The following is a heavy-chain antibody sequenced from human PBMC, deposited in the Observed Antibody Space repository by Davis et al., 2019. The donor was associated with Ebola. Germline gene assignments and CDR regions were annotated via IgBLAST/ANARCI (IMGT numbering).Heavy chain of an antibody. V-gene: IGHV3-23*01. CDR3: ARDRAVAGTGWGWFDP. Sequence: GGSLRLSCAASGFTFSSYAMSWVRQAPGKGLEWVSAISGSGGSTYYADSVKGRFTISRDNSKNTLYLQMNSLRAEDTAVYYCARDRAVAGTGWGWFDPWGQGTLVTVSS. CDR1: GFTFSSYA. D-gene: IGHD6-19*01. CDR2: ISGSGGST. J-gene: IGHJ5*02.